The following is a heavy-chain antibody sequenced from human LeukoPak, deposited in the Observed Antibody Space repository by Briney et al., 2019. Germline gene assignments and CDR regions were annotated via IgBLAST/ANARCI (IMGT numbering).Heavy chain of an antibody. J-gene: IGHJ4*02. CDR3: ARRPRNDILTGTPFDY. D-gene: IGHD3-9*01. V-gene: IGHV4-4*02. CDR1: DGSISSSNW. Sequence: SGTLSLTCAVSDGSISSSNWWSWVRQPPGKGLEWIGYIYYSGSTDSNPSLKSRVTISVDTSKNQFSLKLRSVTAADTAVYYCARRPRNDILTGTPFDYWGQGILVTVSS. CDR2: IYYSGST.